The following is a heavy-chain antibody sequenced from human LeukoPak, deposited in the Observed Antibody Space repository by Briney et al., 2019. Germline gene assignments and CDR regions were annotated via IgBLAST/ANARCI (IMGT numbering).Heavy chain of an antibody. V-gene: IGHV1-18*01. CDR2: ISAYNGNT. CDR1: GYTFTSYG. Sequence: ASVKVSCKASGYTFTSYGISWVRQAPGQGLEWMGWISAYNGNTNYAQKLQGRVTMTTDTSTSTAYVELRSLRSDDTAVYYCARGPDYDFWSGPGFDYWGQGTLVTVSS. J-gene: IGHJ4*02. CDR3: ARGPDYDFWSGPGFDY. D-gene: IGHD3-3*01.